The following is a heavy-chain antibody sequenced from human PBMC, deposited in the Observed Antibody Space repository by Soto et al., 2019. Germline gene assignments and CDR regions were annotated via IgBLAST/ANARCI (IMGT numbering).Heavy chain of an antibody. V-gene: IGHV1-24*01. D-gene: IGHD6-13*01. J-gene: IGHJ6*02. CDR3: ATDSNRDYSSSWYGILAPINTARPSGSSYYYGMDV. CDR1: GYALTDLS. CDR2: FDPEDGET. Sequence: GASVKVSCKVSGYALTDLSRRWVRQAPGKGLEWMGGFDPEDGETIYAQKFQGRVTMTEDTSTDTAYMELSSLRSEDTAVYYCATDSNRDYSSSWYGILAPINTARPSGSSYYYGMDVWGQGTTVTVSS.